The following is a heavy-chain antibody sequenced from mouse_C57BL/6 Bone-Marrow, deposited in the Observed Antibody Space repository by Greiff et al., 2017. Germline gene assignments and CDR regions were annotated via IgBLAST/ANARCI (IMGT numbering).Heavy chain of an antibody. CDR1: GYTFTSYG. CDR3: ARWYYGNYEDYFDY. V-gene: IGHV1-81*01. D-gene: IGHD2-1*01. J-gene: IGHJ2*01. CDR2: IYPRSGNT. Sequence: QVQLQQSGAELARPGASVKLSCKASGYTFTSYGISWVKQRTGQGLEWIGEIYPRSGNTYYNEKFKGKATLTADKSSSTAYMELRSLTSEDSAVYFCARWYYGNYEDYFDYWGQGTTLTVSS.